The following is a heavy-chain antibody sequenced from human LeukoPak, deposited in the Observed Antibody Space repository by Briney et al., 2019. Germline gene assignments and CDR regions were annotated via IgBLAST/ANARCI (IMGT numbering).Heavy chain of an antibody. D-gene: IGHD1-14*01. J-gene: IGHJ3*02. CDR1: GFTFNGYW. V-gene: IGHV3-7*01. CDR2: IKENGNEQ. CDR3: ARGPGDFDASDI. Sequence: GGSLRLSCAASGFTFNGYWMSWVRQAPGKGPEWVAHIKENGNEQYYADSVEGRFTISRDNAKKSLCLQMSNLRVEDTAVYYCARGPGDFDASDIWGQGTMVTVSS.